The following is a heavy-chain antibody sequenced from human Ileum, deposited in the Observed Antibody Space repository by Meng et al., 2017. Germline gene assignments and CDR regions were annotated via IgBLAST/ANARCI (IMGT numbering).Heavy chain of an antibody. CDR2: IKNRAYSYTT. J-gene: IGHJ4*02. CDR1: GFTFSDLF. Sequence: GESLKISCAASGFTFSDLFVDWVRQAPGKGLEWVGRIKNRAYSYTTEYGASMKGRFTISRDDSKSSVYLQVNSLKTEDTAVYYCATIRGSFGDWGQGTLVTSPQ. CDR3: ATIRGSFGD. V-gene: IGHV3-72*01.